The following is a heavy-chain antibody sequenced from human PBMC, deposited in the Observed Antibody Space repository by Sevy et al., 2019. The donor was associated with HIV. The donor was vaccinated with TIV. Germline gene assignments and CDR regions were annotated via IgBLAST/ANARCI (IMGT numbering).Heavy chain of an antibody. CDR1: GFTFSANW. CDR3: AHETFGRFES. V-gene: IGHV3-7*01. D-gene: IGHD3-16*01. Sequence: GGSLRLSCAASGFTFSANWMNWVRQAPGKGLEWVANIKGDGSDKNYVDSVEGRFTISRDNAKNLLYLQMNGLRVEDTAVYYCAHETFGRFESWGQGTLVTVSS. J-gene: IGHJ4*02. CDR2: IKGDGSDK.